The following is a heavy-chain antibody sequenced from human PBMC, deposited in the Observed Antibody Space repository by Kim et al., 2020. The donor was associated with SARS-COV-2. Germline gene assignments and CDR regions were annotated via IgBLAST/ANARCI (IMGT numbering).Heavy chain of an antibody. CDR2: ISSSSSTM. CDR3: ARRMVY. J-gene: IGHJ4*02. D-gene: IGHD2-15*01. Sequence: GGSLRLSCAASGFTFSSYSMNWVRQAPGKGLELVSYISSSSSTMYYADSVQGRFTISRDNAKNTLYLQMNSLRAEDTAVYYCARRMVYWGQGTLVTVSS. V-gene: IGHV3-48*04. CDR1: GFTFSSYS.